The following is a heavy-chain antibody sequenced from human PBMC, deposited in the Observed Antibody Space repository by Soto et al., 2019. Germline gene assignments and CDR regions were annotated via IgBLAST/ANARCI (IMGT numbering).Heavy chain of an antibody. CDR3: ARAAYCSGGSCYLRSHYYGMDV. V-gene: IGHV4-31*03. Sequence: QVQLQESGPGLVKPSQTLSLTCTVSGGSISSGGYYWSWIRQHPGKGLEWIGYIYYSGSTYYNPSLNSRVTISVDTSKNQFSLKLSSVTAADTAVYYCARAAYCSGGSCYLRSHYYGMDVWGQGTTVTVSS. CDR2: IYYSGST. D-gene: IGHD2-15*01. CDR1: GGSISSGGYY. J-gene: IGHJ6*02.